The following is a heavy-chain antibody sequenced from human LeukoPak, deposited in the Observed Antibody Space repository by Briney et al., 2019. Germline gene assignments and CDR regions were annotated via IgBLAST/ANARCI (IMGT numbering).Heavy chain of an antibody. CDR2: IYHSGST. CDR1: GGSISSSNW. CDR3: ARPNSSGWYRGSGWFDP. V-gene: IGHV4-4*02. D-gene: IGHD6-19*01. J-gene: IGHJ5*02. Sequence: SETLSLTCAVSGGSISSSNWWSWVRQPPGKGLEWIGEIYHSGSTNYNPSLKSRVTISVDKSKNQFSLKLSSVTAADTAVYYCARPNSSGWYRGSGWFDPWGQGTLVTVSS.